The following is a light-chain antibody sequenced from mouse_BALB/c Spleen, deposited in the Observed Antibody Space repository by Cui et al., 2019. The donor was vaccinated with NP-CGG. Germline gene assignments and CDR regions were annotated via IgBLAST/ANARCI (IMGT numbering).Light chain of an antibody. CDR2: GTN. Sequence: QAVVTQESALTTSPGETVTLTCRSSTGAVTTSNYDNWVQEKPDHLFTGLIGGTNNRAPGVPARFSGSLIGDKAALTITGAQTEDEAIYFCALWYSNHWMFGGGTKLTVL. J-gene: IGLJ1*01. CDR1: TGAVTTSNY. CDR3: ALWYSNHWM. V-gene: IGLV1*01.